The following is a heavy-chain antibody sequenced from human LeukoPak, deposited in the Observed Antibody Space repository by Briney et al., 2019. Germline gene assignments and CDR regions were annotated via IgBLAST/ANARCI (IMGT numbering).Heavy chain of an antibody. CDR1: AGSISSGGYY. V-gene: IGHV4-31*03. Sequence: SETLSLTCTVSAGSISSGGYYWSWIRQHPGKGLEWFGYIYYSGSTYYNPSLKSRVTISVDTSKNQFSLKLSSVTAADTAVYYCARVGYSSSWYYFDYWGQGTLVTVSS. J-gene: IGHJ4*02. CDR3: ARVGYSSSWYYFDY. D-gene: IGHD6-13*01. CDR2: IYYSGST.